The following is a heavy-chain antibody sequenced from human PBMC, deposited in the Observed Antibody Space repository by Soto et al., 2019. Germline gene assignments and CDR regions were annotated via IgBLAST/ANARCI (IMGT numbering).Heavy chain of an antibody. D-gene: IGHD2-8*01. Sequence: EVQLVQSGGEVKKPGESLKISCKGSGYSFPTYWISWVRQMPGKGLEWMGRIDPSDSYTSYRPSFQGHVTISVDKSISTAYLQLSSLQASDTAMYYCASHKKNADALRAYWGQGTLVTVSS. CDR2: IDPSDSYT. CDR1: GYSFPTYW. CDR3: ASHKKNADALRAY. V-gene: IGHV5-10-1*03. J-gene: IGHJ4*02.